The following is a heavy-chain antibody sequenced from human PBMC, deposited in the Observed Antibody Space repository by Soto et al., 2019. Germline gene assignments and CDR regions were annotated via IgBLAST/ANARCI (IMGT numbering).Heavy chain of an antibody. CDR1: GFTFSSYA. D-gene: IGHD6-13*01. J-gene: IGHJ4*02. Sequence: QVQLVESGGGVVQPGRSLRLSCAASGFTFSSYAMHWVRQAPGKGLEWVAVISYDGSNKYYADSVKGRFTISRDNSKNTLYLQLNSLRAEDTAVYYCARGQRPWSSSWSPFDYWGQGTLVTVSS. CDR3: ARGQRPWSSSWSPFDY. CDR2: ISYDGSNK. V-gene: IGHV3-30-3*01.